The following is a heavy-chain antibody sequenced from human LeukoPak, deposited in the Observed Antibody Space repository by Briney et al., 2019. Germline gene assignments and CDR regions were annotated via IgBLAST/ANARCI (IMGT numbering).Heavy chain of an antibody. D-gene: IGHD1-1*01. CDR1: GYTFTGYY. CDR3: ASDPTKRAFDY. J-gene: IGHJ4*02. Sequence: ASVKVSCKASGYTFTGYYMHWVRQAPGQGLEWMGRINPNGGGTNYAQKFQGRVTMTRDTSISTAYMELSRLRSDDTAVYYCASDPTKRAFDYWGQGTLVTVSS. V-gene: IGHV1-2*06. CDR2: INPNGGGT.